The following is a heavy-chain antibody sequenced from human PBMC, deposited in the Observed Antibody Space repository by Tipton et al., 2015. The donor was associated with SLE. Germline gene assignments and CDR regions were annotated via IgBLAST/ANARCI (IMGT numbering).Heavy chain of an antibody. CDR1: GGSFSGYY. CDR2: INHSGST. J-gene: IGHJ4*02. V-gene: IGHV4-34*01. D-gene: IGHD2-15*01. CDR3: ARGGGSPSY. Sequence: TLSLTCAVYGGSFSGYYWSWIRQPPGKGLEWIGEINHSGSTIYNPSLKSRVTISVDTSKNQFSLKLSSVTAADTAVYYCARGGGSPSYWGQGTLVTVSS.